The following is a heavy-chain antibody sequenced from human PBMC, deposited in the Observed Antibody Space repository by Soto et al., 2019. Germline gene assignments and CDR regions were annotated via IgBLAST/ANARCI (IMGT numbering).Heavy chain of an antibody. CDR1: GFTFSSCV. CDR3: AKGLLNGRWYAAD. J-gene: IGHJ4*02. D-gene: IGHD6-13*01. V-gene: IGHV3-23*01. Sequence: GGSLRLSCETSGFTFSSCVMTWVRQAPGKGLEWVAVITKSGDTDYADSVKGRFTISRDNSKNTVYLQMNSLRAEDTAVYYCAKGLLNGRWYAADWGQGALVTVSS. CDR2: ITKSGDT.